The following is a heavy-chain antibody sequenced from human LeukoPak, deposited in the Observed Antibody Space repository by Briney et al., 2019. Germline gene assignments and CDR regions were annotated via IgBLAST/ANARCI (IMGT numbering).Heavy chain of an antibody. D-gene: IGHD4-17*01. CDR3: ARLGSSTVTTDYFDY. V-gene: IGHV1-2*02. CDR2: INPNSGGT. Sequence: ASVKVSCTASGYTFTGYYMHWVRQAPGQGLEWMGWINPNSGGTNYAQKFQGRVTMTRDTSISTAYMELSRLRSDDTAVYYCARLGSSTVTTDYFDYWGQGTLVTVSS. CDR1: GYTFTGYY. J-gene: IGHJ4*02.